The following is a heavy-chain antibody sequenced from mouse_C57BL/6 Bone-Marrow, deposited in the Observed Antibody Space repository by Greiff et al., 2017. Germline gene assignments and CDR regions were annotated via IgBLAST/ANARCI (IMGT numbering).Heavy chain of an antibody. CDR3: ARSRTGGY. CDR2: INPSSGYT. D-gene: IGHD4-1*01. CDR1: GYTFTSYT. V-gene: IGHV1-4*01. Sequence: VQLMESGAELARPGASVKMSCKASGYTFTSYTMHWVKQRPGQGLEWIGYINPSSGYTKYNQKFKDKATLTADKSSSTAYMQLSSLTSEDSAVYYCARSRTGGYWGQGTTLTVSS. J-gene: IGHJ2*01.